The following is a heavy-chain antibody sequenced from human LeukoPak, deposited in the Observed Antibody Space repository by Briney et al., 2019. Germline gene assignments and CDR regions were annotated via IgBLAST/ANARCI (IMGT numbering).Heavy chain of an antibody. CDR1: GFTFSSYG. D-gene: IGHD3-22*01. J-gene: IGHJ4*02. CDR3: AKDGPHDPIYYDSSGEIDY. Sequence: GGSLRLSCAASGFTFSSYGMHWVCQAPGKGLEWVAFIRYDGSNKYYADSVKGRFTISRDNSKNTLYLQMNSLRAEDTAVYYCAKDGPHDPIYYDSSGEIDYWGQGTLVTVSS. CDR2: IRYDGSNK. V-gene: IGHV3-30*02.